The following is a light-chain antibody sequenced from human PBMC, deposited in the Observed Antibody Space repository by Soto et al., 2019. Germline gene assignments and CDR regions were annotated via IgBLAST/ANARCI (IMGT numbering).Light chain of an antibody. CDR2: GAS. CDR3: QQLNSYPLT. CDR1: QSVSSSY. V-gene: IGKV3-20*01. J-gene: IGKJ4*01. Sequence: EIVLTQSPGTLSLSPWERATLSCRASQSVSSSYLAWYQQKPGQAPRLLIYGASSRATGIPDRVSGSGSGTDFTLTISSLQPEDFATYYCQQLNSYPLTFGGGTKVDIK.